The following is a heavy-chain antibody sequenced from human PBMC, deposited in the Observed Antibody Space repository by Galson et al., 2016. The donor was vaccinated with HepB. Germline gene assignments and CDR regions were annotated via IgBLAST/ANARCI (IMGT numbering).Heavy chain of an antibody. CDR3: AGDVSLCSAGGCYSGGVDY. CDR2: IRGNVISK. Sequence: SLRLSCAASGLTFSDYALNWVRQAPGKGLEWVSGIRGNVISKCYADSVQGRFTISRDNSKNTLYLQMESPRDADTAVYYCAGDVSLCSAGGCYSGGVDYWGLGTLVTVSS. J-gene: IGHJ4*01. D-gene: IGHD2-15*01. V-gene: IGHV3-23*01. CDR1: GLTFSDYA.